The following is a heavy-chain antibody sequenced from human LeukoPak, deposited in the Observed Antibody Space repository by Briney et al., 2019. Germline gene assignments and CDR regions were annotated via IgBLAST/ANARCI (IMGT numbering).Heavy chain of an antibody. CDR1: GYTFTCYY. V-gene: IGHV1-18*04. D-gene: IGHD3-22*01. CDR3: ARDRGNPLYYYDSSGSSFDY. Sequence: GASVKVSCKASGYTFTCYYMHWVRQAPGQGLEWMGWISAYNGNTNYAQKIQGRVTMTTDTSTSTAYMELRSLRSDDTAVYYCARDRGNPLYYYDSSGSSFDYWGQGTLVTVSS. J-gene: IGHJ4*02. CDR2: ISAYNGNT.